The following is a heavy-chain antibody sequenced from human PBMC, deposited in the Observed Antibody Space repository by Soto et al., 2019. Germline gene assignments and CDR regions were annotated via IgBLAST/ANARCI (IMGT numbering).Heavy chain of an antibody. CDR3: ARDRRGPYDSSGYSGLDY. V-gene: IGHV1-3*01. CDR2: INAGNGNT. Sequence: ASVKVSCKASGYTFTSYAMHWVRQAPGQRLEWMGWINAGNGNTKYSQKFQGRVTITRGTSASTAYMELSSLRSEDTAVYYCARDRRGPYDSSGYSGLDYWGQEPWSPSPQ. D-gene: IGHD3-22*01. J-gene: IGHJ4*01. CDR1: GYTFTSYA.